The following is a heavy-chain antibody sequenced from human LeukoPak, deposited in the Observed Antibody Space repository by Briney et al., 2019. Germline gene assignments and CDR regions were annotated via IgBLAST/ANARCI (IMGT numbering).Heavy chain of an antibody. Sequence: SVKVSCKASGGTFISNAISWVRQAPGQGLEWMGRIIPIFGITDYAQKFQGRVTITADKSTSTAYMQVSSLRSEDTAVYRCAIGRRTTEPAYCFCPWGQGTLNTGSS. J-gene: IGHJ5*02. CDR1: GGTFISNA. CDR3: AIGRRTTEPAYCFCP. D-gene: IGHD4-11*01. CDR2: IIPIFGIT. V-gene: IGHV1-69*04.